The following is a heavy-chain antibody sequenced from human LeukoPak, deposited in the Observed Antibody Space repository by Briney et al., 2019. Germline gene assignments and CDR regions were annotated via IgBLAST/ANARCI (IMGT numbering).Heavy chain of an antibody. D-gene: IGHD6-19*01. CDR2: INHSGST. CDR3: ARGQQWLVRIFDY. J-gene: IGHJ4*02. V-gene: IGHV4-34*01. CDR1: GGTFSGYY. Sequence: SETLSLSCAVYGGTFSGYYWSWIRQPPGKGLEWIGDINHSGSTNYNPSPKSRVTISVDTSKNQFSLKLSSVSAADTAVYYCARGQQWLVRIFDYWGQGTLVSVSS.